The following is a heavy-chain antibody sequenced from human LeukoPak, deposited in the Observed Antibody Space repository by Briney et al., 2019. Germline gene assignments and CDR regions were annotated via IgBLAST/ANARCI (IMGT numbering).Heavy chain of an antibody. CDR1: GGSISSSSYY. CDR3: ARASTGVGATTQYLSFDY. J-gene: IGHJ4*02. V-gene: IGHV4-39*01. D-gene: IGHD1-26*01. Sequence: PETLSLTCTVYGGSISSSSYYWGWIRQPPGKGLEWIGSIYYSGSTYDHPPLKSRVTISVDTSKNQFSLKLSSVTAADTAVYYCARASTGVGATTQYLSFDYWGQGTLVTVSS. CDR2: IYYSGST.